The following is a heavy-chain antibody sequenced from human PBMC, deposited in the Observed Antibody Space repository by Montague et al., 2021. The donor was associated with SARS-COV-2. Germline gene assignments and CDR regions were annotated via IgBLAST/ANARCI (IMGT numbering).Heavy chain of an antibody. J-gene: IGHJ6*02. D-gene: IGHD2-15*01. CDR2: MNPNSGNT. V-gene: IGHV1-8*02. CDR1: GYTFTSYD. CDR3: ARASHKDTVVVVAAIRKYYYYGMDV. Sequence: SVKVSCKASGYTFTSYDINWARQATGQGLEWMGWMNPNSGNTGYAQKFQGRVTMTRNTSISTAYMALSSLRSEDTAVYYCARASHKDTVVVVAAIRKYYYYGMDVWGQGTTVTVSS.